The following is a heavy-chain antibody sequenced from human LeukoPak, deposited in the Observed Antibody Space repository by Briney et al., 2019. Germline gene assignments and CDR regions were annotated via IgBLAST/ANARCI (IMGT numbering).Heavy chain of an antibody. CDR1: GFTFSRLG. CDR2: IHNDGTQG. Sequence: GTSLRLSCAASGFTFSRLGMQWVRQAPGKGLECVAVIHNDGTQGQYGDSVKGRFTISKDNSQNTLYLQMNNLRDDDTGVYYCAKEGDEFRGYLDVWGKGTTVTVSS. D-gene: IGHD2-21*02. CDR3: AKEGDEFRGYLDV. V-gene: IGHV3-33*06. J-gene: IGHJ6*03.